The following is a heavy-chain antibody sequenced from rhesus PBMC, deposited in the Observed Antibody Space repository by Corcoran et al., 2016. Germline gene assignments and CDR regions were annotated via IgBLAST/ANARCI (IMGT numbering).Heavy chain of an antibody. CDR3: ARDYNFWSWSLDV. D-gene: IGHD3-3*01. CDR2: ISGSSGST. J-gene: IGHJ5-2*02. Sequence: QLQLPVSGPGQVKPSEPLSPTCAGSGGSISRNYWSWLPQPPGTGLAWVGRISGSSGSTDYNPSLKSRVTISTDTSKNQFSLKVSSVTAADTAVYYCARDYNFWSWSLDVWGRGVLVTVSS. CDR1: GGSISRNY. V-gene: IGHV4-173*01.